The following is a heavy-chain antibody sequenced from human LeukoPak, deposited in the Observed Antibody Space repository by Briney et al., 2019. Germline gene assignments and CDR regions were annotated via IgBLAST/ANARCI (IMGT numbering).Heavy chain of an antibody. CDR3: ARDHGEQWLVYDY. Sequence: PSETLSLTCAVSGGSISSSNWWSWVRPPPGKGLEWIGEIYHSGSTNYNPSLKSRVTISVDKSKNQFSLKLSSVTAADTAVYYCARDHGEQWLVYDYRGQGTLVAVSS. CDR1: GGSISSSNW. D-gene: IGHD6-19*01. J-gene: IGHJ4*02. CDR2: IYHSGST. V-gene: IGHV4-4*02.